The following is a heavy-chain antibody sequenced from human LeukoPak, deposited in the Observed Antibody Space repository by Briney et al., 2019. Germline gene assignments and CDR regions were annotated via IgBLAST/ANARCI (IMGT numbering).Heavy chain of an antibody. CDR1: GYTFTSYD. D-gene: IGHD1-26*01. Sequence: GASVKVSCKASGYTFTSYDMHWVRQAPGQRLEWMGWINAGNGNTKYSQKFQGRVTITRDTSASTAYMELSSLRSEDTAVYYCARVRELRWFDPWGQGTLVTVSS. CDR3: ARVRELRWFDP. CDR2: INAGNGNT. J-gene: IGHJ5*02. V-gene: IGHV1-3*01.